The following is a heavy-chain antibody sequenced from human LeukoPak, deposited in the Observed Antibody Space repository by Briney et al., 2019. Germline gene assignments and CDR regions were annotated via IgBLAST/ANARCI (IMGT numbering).Heavy chain of an antibody. CDR2: IISDGSNT. Sequence: GGSLRLSCAASGFTFSSYWMHWVRQAPGKGLVWVSRIISDGSNTTYADSVKGRFTISRDTAKNTLYLEMNRLRADDTAVYYCARAGSGSSYDCWGQGTLVTVSS. CDR1: GFTFSSYW. V-gene: IGHV3-74*01. D-gene: IGHD3-10*01. CDR3: ARAGSGSSYDC. J-gene: IGHJ4*02.